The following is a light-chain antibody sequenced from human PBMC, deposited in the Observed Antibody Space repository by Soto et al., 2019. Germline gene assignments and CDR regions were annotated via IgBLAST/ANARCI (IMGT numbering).Light chain of an antibody. Sequence: QSVLTQPPSVSAAPGQKVTISCSGSSSNIGNNYVSWYQQFPGTAPKLLLYENNKRPSGIPDRFSVSKSGTSATLGITGLQTGDEADYYCGTWDSSLSAGGFGGGNKLTVL. J-gene: IGLJ3*02. CDR1: SSNIGNNY. CDR3: GTWDSSLSAGG. CDR2: ENN. V-gene: IGLV1-51*02.